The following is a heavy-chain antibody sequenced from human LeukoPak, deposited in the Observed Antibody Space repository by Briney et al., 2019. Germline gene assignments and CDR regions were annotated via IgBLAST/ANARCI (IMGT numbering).Heavy chain of an antibody. D-gene: IGHD3-16*01. CDR1: GFTFSSYA. CDR2: ISGSGGST. CDR3: ARLGYYGYSYYFGY. V-gene: IGHV3-23*01. Sequence: GGSLRLSCAASGFTFSSYAMSWVRQAPGKGLEWVSAISGSGGSTYYADSVKGRFTISRDNSKNTLYLQMNSLRAEDTAVYYCARLGYYGYSYYFGYWGQGTLVTVSS. J-gene: IGHJ4*02.